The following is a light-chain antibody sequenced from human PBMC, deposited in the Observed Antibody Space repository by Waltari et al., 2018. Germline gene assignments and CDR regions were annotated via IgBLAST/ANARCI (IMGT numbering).Light chain of an antibody. Sequence: IQMTQSPTSVSASVGDRVTITRRASQGVSTWLAWFQQKPGQAPRPLIFAASSWQSGVPARFSGSGSGTDFTLTISSLQPEDVATYYCQQANNFPVTFGGGTKVEIK. CDR2: AAS. J-gene: IGKJ4*01. V-gene: IGKV1-12*01. CDR1: QGVSTW. CDR3: QQANNFPVT.